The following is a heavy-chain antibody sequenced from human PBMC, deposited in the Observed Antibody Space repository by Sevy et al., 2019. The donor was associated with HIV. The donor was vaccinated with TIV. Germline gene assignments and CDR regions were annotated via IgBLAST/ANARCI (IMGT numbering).Heavy chain of an antibody. V-gene: IGHV3-23*01. J-gene: IGHJ6*02. CDR3: AKDARLDIVLMVYAYCYYGMDV. D-gene: IGHD2-8*01. CDR2: ISGSGGST. Sequence: GGSLRLSCAASGFTFSSYAMSWVRQAPGKGLEWVSAISGSGGSTYYADSVKGRFTISRDNSKNTLYLQMNSLRAEDTAVYYCAKDARLDIVLMVYAYCYYGMDVWGQGTTVPVSS. CDR1: GFTFSSYA.